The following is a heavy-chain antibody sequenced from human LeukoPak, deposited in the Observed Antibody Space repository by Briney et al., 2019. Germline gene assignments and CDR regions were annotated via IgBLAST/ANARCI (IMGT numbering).Heavy chain of an antibody. CDR2: INEDGGER. V-gene: IGHV3-7*01. CDR3: ARGGNLEN. D-gene: IGHD1-14*01. CDR1: GFTFSDYY. J-gene: IGHJ4*02. Sequence: GGSLRLSCAASGFTFSDYYMSWIRQAPGKGLEWVANINEDGGERHYVDSVKGRFTISRDNAKNSLYLQMNSLRAEDTAVYYCARGGNLENWGGGTLVTVSS.